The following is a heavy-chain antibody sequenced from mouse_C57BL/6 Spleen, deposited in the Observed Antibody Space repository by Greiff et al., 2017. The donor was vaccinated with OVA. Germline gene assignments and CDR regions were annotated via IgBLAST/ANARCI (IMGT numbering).Heavy chain of an antibody. CDR3: ARFWTTDWYFDV. CDR1: GYTFTSYW. J-gene: IGHJ1*03. D-gene: IGHD1-1*01. V-gene: IGHV1-59*01. Sequence: QVQLQQPGAELVRPGTSVKLSCKASGYTFTSYWMHWVKQRPGQGLEWIGVIDPSDSYTNYNQKFKGKATLTVDTSSSTAYMQLSSLTSEDSAVYYCARFWTTDWYFDVWGTGTTVTVSS. CDR2: IDPSDSYT.